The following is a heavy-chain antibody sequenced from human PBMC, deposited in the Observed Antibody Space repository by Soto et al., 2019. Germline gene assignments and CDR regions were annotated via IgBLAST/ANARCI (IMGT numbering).Heavy chain of an antibody. CDR1: GGTFSSYA. J-gene: IGHJ4*02. V-gene: IGHV1-69*12. CDR3: ARGGVLLWFGEEPHFDY. D-gene: IGHD3-10*01. Sequence: QVQLVQSGAEVKKPGSSVKVSCKASGGTFSSYAISWVRQAPGQGLEWMGGSIPIFGTANYAQKFQGRVKITADESTSTAYMELSSLRSEDTAVYYCARGGVLLWFGEEPHFDYWGQGTLVTVSS. CDR2: SIPIFGTA.